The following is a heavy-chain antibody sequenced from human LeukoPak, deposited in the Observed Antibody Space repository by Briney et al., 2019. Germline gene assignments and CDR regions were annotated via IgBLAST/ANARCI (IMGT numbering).Heavy chain of an antibody. J-gene: IGHJ3*02. CDR3: ARHEVRGFDAFDI. CDR1: GGSISSYY. V-gene: IGHV4-59*08. Sequence: SETLSLTCTVSGGSISSYYWSWIRQPPGKGLEWIGYIYYSGSTNYNPSLKSRVTISVDTSKNQFSLKLSSVTAADTAVYYCARHEVRGFDAFDIWGQGTMVTVSS. CDR2: IYYSGST.